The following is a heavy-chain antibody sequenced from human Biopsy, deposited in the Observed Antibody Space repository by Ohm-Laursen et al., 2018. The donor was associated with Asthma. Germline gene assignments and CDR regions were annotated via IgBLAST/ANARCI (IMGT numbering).Heavy chain of an antibody. CDR3: ARHWNWGSFFDY. CDR1: GGSFSSNY. D-gene: IGHD7-27*01. V-gene: IGHV4-34*01. CDR2: THHSGYT. J-gene: IGHJ4*02. Sequence: SDTLSLTCAVYGGSFSSNYWSWIRQTPGKGLEWLGDTHHSGYTNYNPSLSSRLTLSVEPSKNQFSLRLTSVTAADTAVYYCARHWNWGSFFDYWGQGMLVTVSS.